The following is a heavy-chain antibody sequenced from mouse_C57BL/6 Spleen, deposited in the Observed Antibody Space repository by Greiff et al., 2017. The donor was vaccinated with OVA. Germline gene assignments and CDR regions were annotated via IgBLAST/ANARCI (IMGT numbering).Heavy chain of an antibody. V-gene: IGHV5-4*01. J-gene: IGHJ2*01. CDR2: ISDGGSYT. Sequence: EVQLVESGGGLVKPGGSLKLSCAASGFTFSSYAMSWVRQTPEKRLEWVATISDGGSYTYYPDNVKGRFTISRDNAKNNLYLQMSHLKSEDTAMYYCARDDYGLFDYWGKGTTLTVSS. CDR3: ARDDYGLFDY. CDR1: GFTFSSYA. D-gene: IGHD2-4*01.